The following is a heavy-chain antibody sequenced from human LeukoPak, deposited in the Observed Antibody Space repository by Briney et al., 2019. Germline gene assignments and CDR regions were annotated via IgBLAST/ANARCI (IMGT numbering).Heavy chain of an antibody. D-gene: IGHD3-22*01. CDR1: GYTFTGYY. V-gene: IGHV1-2*02. CDR2: INPNSGGT. J-gene: IGHJ6*03. Sequence: ASVKVSCKASGYTFTGYYMHWVRQAPGQGLEWMGWINPNSGGTNYAQKFQGRVTMTRDTSISTAYMELSRLRSDDTAVYYCASTYYYDSSGPMRYYYMDVWGKGTTVTVSS. CDR3: ASTYYYDSSGPMRYYYMDV.